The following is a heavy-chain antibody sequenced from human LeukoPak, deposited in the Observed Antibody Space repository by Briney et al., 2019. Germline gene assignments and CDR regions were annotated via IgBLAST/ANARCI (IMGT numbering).Heavy chain of an antibody. Sequence: SETLSLTCTVSGGSMSSDYWSWIRQPPGRGLEWIGYIYYSGTTNYNPSLKSRVTISVDTSKNQFSLKLRSVTAADTAVYYCARDSGGGKMPFDYWGQGTLVTVSS. CDR3: ARDSGGGKMPFDY. CDR1: GGSMSSDY. V-gene: IGHV4-59*01. CDR2: IYYSGTT. J-gene: IGHJ4*02. D-gene: IGHD2-15*01.